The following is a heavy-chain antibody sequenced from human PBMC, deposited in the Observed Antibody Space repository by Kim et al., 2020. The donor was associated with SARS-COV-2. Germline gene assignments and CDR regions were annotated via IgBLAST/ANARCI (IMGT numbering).Heavy chain of an antibody. CDR1: GFTFSSYG. Sequence: GGSLRLSCAASGFTFSSYGMHWVRQAPGKGLEWVAVIWYDGSNKYYADSVKGRFTISRDNSKNTLYLQMNSLRAEDTAVYYCSRNGIRYFDWLLSYWFDPWGQGTLVTVSS. J-gene: IGHJ5*02. CDR3: SRNGIRYFDWLLSYWFDP. D-gene: IGHD3-9*01. V-gene: IGHV3-33*01. CDR2: IWYDGSNK.